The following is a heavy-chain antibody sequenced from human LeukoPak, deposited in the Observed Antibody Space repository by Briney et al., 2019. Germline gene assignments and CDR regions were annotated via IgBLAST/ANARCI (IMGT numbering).Heavy chain of an antibody. CDR1: GGSFSGYY. Sequence: SETLSLTCAVYGGSFSGYYWSWIRQPPGKGLEWIGEINHSGSTNYNPSLKSRVTISVDTSKNQFSLKLSSVTAADTAVYYCARAEASGNYFNRHYNYYMDVWGKGTTVIVSS. CDR2: INHSGST. CDR3: ARAEASGNYFNRHYNYYMDV. D-gene: IGHD3-10*01. J-gene: IGHJ6*03. V-gene: IGHV4-34*01.